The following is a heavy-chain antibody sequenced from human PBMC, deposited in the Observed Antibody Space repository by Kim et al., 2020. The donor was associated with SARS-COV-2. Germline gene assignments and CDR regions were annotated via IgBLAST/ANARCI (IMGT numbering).Heavy chain of an antibody. J-gene: IGHJ4*02. D-gene: IGHD5-18*01. V-gene: IGHV1-3*01. CDR1: GYTFHTYA. CDR2: VDGGTGNT. CDR3: AREETDSYGYRPFDY. Sequence: ASVKVSCKASGYTFHTYAMHWMRQALGQRLEWMGWVDGGTGNTKSSQNFQGRVTITRDRSPTTAYMELSSLRSEDTAVYYCAREETDSYGYRPFDYWGQGTPVTVSS.